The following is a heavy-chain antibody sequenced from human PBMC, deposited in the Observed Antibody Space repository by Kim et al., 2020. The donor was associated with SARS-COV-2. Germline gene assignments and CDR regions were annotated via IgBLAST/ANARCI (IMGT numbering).Heavy chain of an antibody. V-gene: IGHV4-34*01. CDR1: GGSFSAYH. Sequence: SETLSLTCVVSGGSFSAYHWSWIRQPPGKGLEWIGEINYGGGTKYTPSLKSRVTISVDTSKSQFSLKLRSVTAADTAVYYCAKNNWFDPWGPGTLVTVPS. CDR2: INYGGGT. J-gene: IGHJ5*02. CDR3: AKNNWFDP.